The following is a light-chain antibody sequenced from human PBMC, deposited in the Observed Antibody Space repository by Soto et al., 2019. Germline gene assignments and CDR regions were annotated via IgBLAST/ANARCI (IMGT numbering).Light chain of an antibody. CDR1: QSVSSY. CDR3: QQRSNWPPWT. V-gene: IGKV3-11*01. J-gene: IGKJ1*01. CDR2: DAS. Sequence: EIVLTPSPGTLSLSPGERATLSCGASQSVSSYLAWYQQKPGQAPRLLIYDASNRATGIPARFSGSGSGTDFTLTISSLEPEDFAVYYCQQRSNWPPWTFGQGTKVDIK.